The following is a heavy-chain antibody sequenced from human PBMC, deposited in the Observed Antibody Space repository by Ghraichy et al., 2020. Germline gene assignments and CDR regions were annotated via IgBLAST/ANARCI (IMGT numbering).Heavy chain of an antibody. CDR3: AREQGEEPGIAAAGIPDTFDY. D-gene: IGHD6-13*01. CDR1: GFTFSSYS. CDR2: ISSSSSTI. Sequence: GESLNISCAASGFTFSSYSMNWVRQAPGKGLEWVSYISSSSSTIYYADSVKGRFTISRDNAKNSLYLQMNSLRDEDTAVYYCAREQGEEPGIAAAGIPDTFDYWGQGTLVTVSS. J-gene: IGHJ4*02. V-gene: IGHV3-48*02.